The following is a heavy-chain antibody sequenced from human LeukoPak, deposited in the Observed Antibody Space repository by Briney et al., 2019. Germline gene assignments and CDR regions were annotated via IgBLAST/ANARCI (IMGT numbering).Heavy chain of an antibody. CDR3: ARGHMLTGYHNFAWFDP. J-gene: IGHJ5*02. D-gene: IGHD3-9*01. Sequence: GGSLRLSCAASGFTFSSYDMHWVRQPTGKGLEWVSAIGTAGDTYYSHSVQGRFTISRENAKNSLYLHMNSLSAGDTAVYFCARGHMLTGYHNFAWFDPWGQGTLVTVSS. CDR2: IGTAGDT. V-gene: IGHV3-13*01. CDR1: GFTFSSYD.